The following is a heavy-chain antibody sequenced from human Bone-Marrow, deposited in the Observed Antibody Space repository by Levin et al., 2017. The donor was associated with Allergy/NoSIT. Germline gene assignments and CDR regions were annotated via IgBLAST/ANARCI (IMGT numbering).Heavy chain of an antibody. CDR3: ARLPRSGEYGIYYDYYNGMDL. CDR1: EGRFSSYA. V-gene: IGHV1-69*13. CDR2: VIPIFGTT. Sequence: SVKVSCKPSEGRFSSYAFSWLRQAPGQGLEWMGGVIPIFGTTNFAQKFQDRVTITADESTSTAYMMLNSLRSEDTAVYYCARLPRSGEYGIYYDYYNGMDLWGQGTTVTVSS. J-gene: IGHJ6*02. D-gene: IGHD6-19*01.